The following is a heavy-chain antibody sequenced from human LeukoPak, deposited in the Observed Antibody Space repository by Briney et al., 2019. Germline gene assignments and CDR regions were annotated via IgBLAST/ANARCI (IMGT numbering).Heavy chain of an antibody. Sequence: SETLSLTCTVSGGSLSSYYWSWIRQPAGKGLEWIGRIYTSGSTNYNPSLKSRVTISVDKSKNQFSLKLSSVTAADTAVYYCARLDYGDYAFAFDIWGKGTMVTVSS. V-gene: IGHV4-4*07. J-gene: IGHJ3*02. CDR3: ARLDYGDYAFAFDI. D-gene: IGHD4-17*01. CDR1: GGSLSSYY. CDR2: IYTSGST.